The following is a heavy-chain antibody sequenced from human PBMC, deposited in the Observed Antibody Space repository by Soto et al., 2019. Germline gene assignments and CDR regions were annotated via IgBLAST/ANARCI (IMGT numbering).Heavy chain of an antibody. CDR3: AGGGGDDSWSGYSRGGSRDYYGMDV. CDR1: GGSISSGGYS. Sequence: SETLSLTCIVSGGSISSGGYSWSWIRQPPGKGLEWIGYIYHSGSTYYNPSLKSRVTISVDRSKNQLSLKLSSVTAADTAVYDGAGGGGDDSWSGYSRGGSRDYYGMDVWGQGTTVTVSS. V-gene: IGHV4-30-2*01. J-gene: IGHJ6*02. CDR2: IYHSGST. D-gene: IGHD3-3*01.